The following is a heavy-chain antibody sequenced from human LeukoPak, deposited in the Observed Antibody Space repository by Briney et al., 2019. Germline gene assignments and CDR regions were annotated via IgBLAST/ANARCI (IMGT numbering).Heavy chain of an antibody. V-gene: IGHV1-3*01. CDR1: GYTSTSYA. CDR3: ASALVRGVIIGILGY. Sequence: ASVKVSCKASGYTSTSYAMHWGRQAPGQRLEWMGWINAGNGNTKYSQKFQGRVTITRDTSASTAYMELSSLRSEDTAVYYCASALVRGVIIGILGYWGQGTLVTVSS. CDR2: INAGNGNT. D-gene: IGHD3-10*01. J-gene: IGHJ4*02.